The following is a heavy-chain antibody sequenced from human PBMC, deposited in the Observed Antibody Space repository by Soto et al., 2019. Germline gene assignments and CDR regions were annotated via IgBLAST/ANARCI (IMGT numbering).Heavy chain of an antibody. D-gene: IGHD6-19*01. J-gene: IGHJ4*02. CDR1: GYTFTTYV. CDR2: ISVYDDKT. CDR3: ARASGWPPTADY. V-gene: IGHV1-18*01. Sequence: QVQLVQSGAEVKKPGASVKVSCKTSGYTFTTYVITWVRQAPGQGLEWMGWISVYDDKTNYAQNLQGRVTMTIDTSTSTAYMELRSLRSDDTAVYYCARASGWPPTADYWGQGTLVTVSS.